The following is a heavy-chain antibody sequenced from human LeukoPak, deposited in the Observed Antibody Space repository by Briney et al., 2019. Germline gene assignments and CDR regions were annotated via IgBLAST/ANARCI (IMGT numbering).Heavy chain of an antibody. CDR2: INPSGSGT. CDR1: GLTFSSYA. J-gene: IGHJ6*04. CDR3: AKDGLPTVTYYYYYGMDV. V-gene: IGHV3-23*01. Sequence: PGGSLRLSCAASGLTFSSYAMTWVRQAPGKGLEWISTINPSGSGTYYADSVKGHFTISRDNSKTTLYLHMNSLRAEDTAVYYCAKDGLPTVTYYYYYGMDVWGKGTTVTVSS. D-gene: IGHD4-17*01.